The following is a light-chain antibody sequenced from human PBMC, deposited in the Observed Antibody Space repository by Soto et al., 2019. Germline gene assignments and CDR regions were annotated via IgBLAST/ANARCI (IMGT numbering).Light chain of an antibody. CDR2: ATS. V-gene: IGKV3-20*01. CDR3: QQFGRSPL. CDR1: ESIISDY. J-gene: IGKJ5*01. Sequence: ELVLTQSPGTLSLSPGETATLACRASESIISDYSAWYQHKPGQSPRLLIYATSKRATGIPDRCSGIGSETDFTHTISRLEPEDFALYYCQQFGRSPLFGQGTRLEIK.